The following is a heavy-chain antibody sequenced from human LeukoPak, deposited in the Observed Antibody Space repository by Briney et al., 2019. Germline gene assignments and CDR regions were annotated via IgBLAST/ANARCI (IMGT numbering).Heavy chain of an antibody. V-gene: IGHV3-74*01. Sequence: GGSLRLSCAASGFTFKSSWMHWVRQPPGRGPVWVSRISSDGTNTRYGDSVRGRFTVSRDNAKNTLYLQMSSLRVEDSAVYYCARDWGGSGPTSHDYWGQGTLVTVSS. J-gene: IGHJ4*02. CDR1: GFTFKSSW. CDR2: ISSDGTNT. CDR3: ARDWGGSGPTSHDY. D-gene: IGHD3-16*01.